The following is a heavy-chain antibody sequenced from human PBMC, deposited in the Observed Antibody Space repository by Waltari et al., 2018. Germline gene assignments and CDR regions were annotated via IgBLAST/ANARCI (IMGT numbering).Heavy chain of an antibody. CDR2: IKQDGSEK. D-gene: IGHD3-3*01. CDR3: ARGGVGAFDI. CDR1: GFNVSSNY. J-gene: IGHJ3*02. V-gene: IGHV3-7*01. Sequence: EVQLVESGGGLIQPGGSLRLSCTASGFNVSSNYMSWVRQAPGKGLEWVANIKQDGSEKYYVDSVKGRFTISRDNAKNSLYLQMNSLRAEDTAVYYCARGGVGAFDIWGQGTMVTVSS.